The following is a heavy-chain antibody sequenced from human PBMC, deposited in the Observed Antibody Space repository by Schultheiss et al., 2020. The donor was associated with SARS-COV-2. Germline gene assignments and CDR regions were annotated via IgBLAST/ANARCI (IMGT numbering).Heavy chain of an antibody. J-gene: IGHJ3*02. CDR3: AGVRVVATSADAFDI. D-gene: IGHD5-12*01. CDR2: IYYSGRT. Sequence: SETLSLTCTVSGGSISSGGYHWSWIRQYPGKGLEWIGYIYYSGRTSYNPSLKRRVTISLDTSKNQFSLKLNSATAADTAVYYCAGVRVVATSADAFDIWGQGTMVTVSS. CDR1: GGSISSGGYH. V-gene: IGHV4-31*03.